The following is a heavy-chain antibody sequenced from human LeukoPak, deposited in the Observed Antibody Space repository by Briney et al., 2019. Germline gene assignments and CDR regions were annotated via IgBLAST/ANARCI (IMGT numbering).Heavy chain of an antibody. CDR3: ASLSRGDYFDY. CDR1: GCSISRYY. V-gene: IGHV4-59*01. J-gene: IGHJ4*02. Sequence: PSENLSLTRPGPGCSISRYYWNLIRQPPGKGPEWIGYIYYSGSTNYNPSLKSRVTISVDTSKNQFSLKLSSVTAADTAVYYCASLSRGDYFDYWGQGTLVTVSS. D-gene: IGHD2-2*01. CDR2: IYYSGST.